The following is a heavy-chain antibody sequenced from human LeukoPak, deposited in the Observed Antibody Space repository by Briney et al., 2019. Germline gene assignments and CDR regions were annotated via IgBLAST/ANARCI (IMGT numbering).Heavy chain of an antibody. CDR1: GFTFSSYW. V-gene: IGHV3-74*01. Sequence: GGSLRLSCVASGFTFSSYWMQWVRQAPGKGRVWVSRINSEGSTRNYADSVKGRFTISRDNAKNTQYLQMNSLRAEDTAVYYCARAVSGTYGKFDYWGQGTLVTVSS. J-gene: IGHJ4*02. D-gene: IGHD1-26*01. CDR2: INSEGSTR. CDR3: ARAVSGTYGKFDY.